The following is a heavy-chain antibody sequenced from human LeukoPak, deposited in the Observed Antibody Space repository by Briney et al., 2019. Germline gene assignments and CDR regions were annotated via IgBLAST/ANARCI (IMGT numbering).Heavy chain of an antibody. Sequence: PSETLSLTCTVSGGSISSGSYYWSWIRQPAGKGLEWIGRIYTSGSTNYNPSLKSRVTISVDTSKNQFSLKLSSVTAADTAVYYCARGQRITKDPGWFDPWGQGTLVTVSS. J-gene: IGHJ5*02. CDR3: ARGQRITKDPGWFDP. CDR2: IYTSGST. CDR1: GGSISSGSYY. V-gene: IGHV4-61*02. D-gene: IGHD3-10*01.